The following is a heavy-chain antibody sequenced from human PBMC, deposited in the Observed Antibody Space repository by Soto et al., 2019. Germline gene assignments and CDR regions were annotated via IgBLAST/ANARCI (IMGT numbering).Heavy chain of an antibody. CDR3: TTNPPGTTVLDN. J-gene: IGHJ3*02. CDR1: RISLKNAY. Sequence: SCAACRISLKNAYVYESRRNTGKGLEYIGRIRSKTDGGTAEYAELVEGRFTISRDDSKNTLYLQMGGLKTEDTAVYYCTTNPPGTTVLDNWGQGTLLTVSS. CDR2: IRSKTDGGTA. V-gene: IGHV3-15*01. D-gene: IGHD1-1*01.